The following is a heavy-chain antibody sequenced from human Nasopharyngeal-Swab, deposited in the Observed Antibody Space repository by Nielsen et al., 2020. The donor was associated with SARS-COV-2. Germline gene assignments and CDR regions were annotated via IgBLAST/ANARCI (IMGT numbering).Heavy chain of an antibody. J-gene: IGHJ6*02. D-gene: IGHD2-15*01. CDR3: ARDKLPGGYYHYYGMDV. CDR1: GFSVTNNY. Sequence: GESLKISCAASGFSVTNNYMSWVRQAPGKGLEWVSVIFGGGSIYYADSVKGRFTISRDNSKNTIYLQMNSLRAEDTAVYYCARDKLPGGYYHYYGMDVWGQGTTVTVSS. CDR2: IFGGGSI. V-gene: IGHV3-66*01.